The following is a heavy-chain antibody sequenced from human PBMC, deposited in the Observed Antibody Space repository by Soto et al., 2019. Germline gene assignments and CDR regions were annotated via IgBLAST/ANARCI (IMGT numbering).Heavy chain of an antibody. Sequence: QVQLVQSGAEVKKPGASVKVSCKASGYTFTSYYMHWVRQAPGQGLEWMGIINPSGGSTSYARKFQGRVTMTRDTSTSTVYMELSSLRSEDTAVNYCARDPQDVVVVAATPHWFDPWGQGTLVTVSS. V-gene: IGHV1-46*01. CDR1: GYTFTSYY. CDR3: ARDPQDVVVVAATPHWFDP. D-gene: IGHD2-15*01. CDR2: INPSGGST. J-gene: IGHJ5*02.